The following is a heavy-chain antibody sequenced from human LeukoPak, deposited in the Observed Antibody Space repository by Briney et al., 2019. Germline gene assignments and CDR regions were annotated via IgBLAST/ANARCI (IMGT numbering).Heavy chain of an antibody. Sequence: ASVKVSCKASRYTFTSYYMHWVRQAPGQGLEWMGIINPSGGSTNYAQEFQGRVTMTRDTSTSTVYMELSSLRSEDTAVYYCARVHRLDSSGWHWGQGTLVTVSS. D-gene: IGHD6-19*01. CDR1: RYTFTSYY. V-gene: IGHV1-46*01. CDR3: ARVHRLDSSGWH. J-gene: IGHJ4*02. CDR2: INPSGGST.